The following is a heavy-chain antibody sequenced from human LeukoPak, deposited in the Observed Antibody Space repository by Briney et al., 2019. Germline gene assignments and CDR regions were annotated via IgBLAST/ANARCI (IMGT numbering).Heavy chain of an antibody. D-gene: IGHD3-22*01. Sequence: GASVKVSCKASGYTFTSYHMHWVRQAPGQGLEWMGIINPSGGSTSYAQKFQGRVTMTRDTSTSTVYMELSSLRSEDTAVYYCAREMIGGHSFDYWGQGTLVTVSS. CDR1: GYTFTSYH. J-gene: IGHJ4*02. V-gene: IGHV1-46*01. CDR2: INPSGGST. CDR3: AREMIGGHSFDY.